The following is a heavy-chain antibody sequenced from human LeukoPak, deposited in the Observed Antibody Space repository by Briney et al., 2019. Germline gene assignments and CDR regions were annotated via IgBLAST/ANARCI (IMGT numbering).Heavy chain of an antibody. CDR1: GFIFSSYW. Sequence: GGSLRLSCAASGFIFSSYWMHWVRQAPGKGPVWFSHINTDGSITDYADSVKGRFTISRDNAKNTLYLQMNSLRAEDTAIYYCARDERLLSFLKWGQGTLVTVSS. D-gene: IGHD3-3*01. J-gene: IGHJ4*02. V-gene: IGHV3-74*01. CDR2: INTDGSIT. CDR3: ARDERLLSFLK.